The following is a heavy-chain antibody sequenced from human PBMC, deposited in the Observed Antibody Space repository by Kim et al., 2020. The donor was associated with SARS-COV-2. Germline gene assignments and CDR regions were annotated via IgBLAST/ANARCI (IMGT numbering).Heavy chain of an antibody. D-gene: IGHD1-1*01. Sequence: YAQKFQGRVTMTRNTSISTAYMELSSLRSEDTAVYYCARGIRVRRDIWFDPWGQGTLVTVSS. CDR3: ARGIRVRRDIWFDP. J-gene: IGHJ5*02. V-gene: IGHV1-8*01.